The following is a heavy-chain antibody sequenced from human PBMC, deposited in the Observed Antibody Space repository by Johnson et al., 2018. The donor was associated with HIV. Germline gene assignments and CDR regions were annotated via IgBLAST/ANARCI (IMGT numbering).Heavy chain of an antibody. Sequence: EVQLVESGGGLNRPGGSLRLSCAASGFTVNLNYMSWVRQAPGKGLEWVSRLNSDGSSVSYADFVKGRFTVSRDNAKNTLYLQMNSLRAEDTAVYYCARDQWGSSMRWLQSTGFAFDIWGQGTMVTVSS. J-gene: IGHJ3*02. CDR2: LNSDGSSV. CDR3: ARDQWGSSMRWLQSTGFAFDI. D-gene: IGHD5-24*01. CDR1: GFTVNLNY. V-gene: IGHV3-74*01.